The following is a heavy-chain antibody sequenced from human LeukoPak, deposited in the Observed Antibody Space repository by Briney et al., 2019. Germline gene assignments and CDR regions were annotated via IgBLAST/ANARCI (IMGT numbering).Heavy chain of an antibody. V-gene: IGHV3-30-3*01. CDR1: GFTFGDYS. Sequence: GGSQRLSCVASGFTFGDYSMHWVRQAPGKGPEWVAVIAYDGRTKEYADSVKGRSTISRDTSKNTLYVQMNSLRDEDTAMYHCARGDWAKTSMVTRHFDYWGQGTLVTVAS. D-gene: IGHD5-18*01. CDR3: ARGDWAKTSMVTRHFDY. J-gene: IGHJ4*02. CDR2: IAYDGRTK.